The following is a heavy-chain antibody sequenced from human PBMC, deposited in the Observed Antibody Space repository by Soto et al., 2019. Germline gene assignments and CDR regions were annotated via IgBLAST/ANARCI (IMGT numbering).Heavy chain of an antibody. J-gene: IGHJ4*02. CDR2: ISSSSSYI. CDR3: ARNKGEQWLVRGRGNYFDY. CDR1: GFTFSSYS. V-gene: IGHV3-21*01. Sequence: GGSLRLSCAASGFTFSSYSMNWVRQAPGKGLEWVSSISSSSSYIYYADSVKGRFTISRDNAKNSLYLQMNSLRAEDTAVYYCARNKGEQWLVRGRGNYFDYWGQGTLVTVSS. D-gene: IGHD6-19*01.